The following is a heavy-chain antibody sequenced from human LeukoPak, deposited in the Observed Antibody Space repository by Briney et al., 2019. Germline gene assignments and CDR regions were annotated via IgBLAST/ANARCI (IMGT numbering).Heavy chain of an antibody. J-gene: IGHJ3*02. Sequence: GGSLRLSCAASGFTFSSYAMHWVRQAPGKGLEWVAVISYDGSNKYYADSVKGRFTISRDNSKNTLYLQMNSLRAEDTAVYYCARDQTVDDAFDIWGQGTMVTVSS. V-gene: IGHV3-30*04. CDR3: ARDQTVDDAFDI. D-gene: IGHD1-14*01. CDR2: ISYDGSNK. CDR1: GFTFSSYA.